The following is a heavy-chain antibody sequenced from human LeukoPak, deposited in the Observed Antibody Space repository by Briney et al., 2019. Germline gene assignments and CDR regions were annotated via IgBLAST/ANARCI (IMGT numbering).Heavy chain of an antibody. V-gene: IGHV3-64*01. CDR1: GFTFSSYA. J-gene: IGHJ4*02. Sequence: GGSLRLSCAASGFTFSSYAMHWVRQAPGKGLEYVSAISSNGGSTYYANSVKGRFTISRDNSKNTLYLQMGSLRAEDMAVYYCARDQGYCSGGSCYGAFDYWGQGPRSPSPQ. CDR2: ISSNGGST. D-gene: IGHD2-15*01. CDR3: ARDQGYCSGGSCYGAFDY.